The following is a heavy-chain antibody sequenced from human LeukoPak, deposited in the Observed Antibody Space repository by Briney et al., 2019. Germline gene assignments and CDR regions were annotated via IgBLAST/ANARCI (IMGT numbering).Heavy chain of an antibody. V-gene: IGHV3-30*02. CDR2: IRYDGSSK. D-gene: IGHD2-15*01. CDR3: AREEGCSSGSCYDYFDY. J-gene: IGHJ4*02. Sequence: GGSLRLSCAASGFTFSSYSMHWVRQAPGKGLEWVAFIRYDGSSKYYADSVKGRFTISRDNAKNSLYLQMNSLRAEDTAVYYCAREEGCSSGSCYDYFDYWGQGTLVTVSS. CDR1: GFTFSSYS.